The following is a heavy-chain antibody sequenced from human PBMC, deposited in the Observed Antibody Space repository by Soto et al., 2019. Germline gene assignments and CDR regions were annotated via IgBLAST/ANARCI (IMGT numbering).Heavy chain of an antibody. CDR3: ATHRLGIYFDY. Sequence: EVQLLESGGGLVQPGGSLGLSCAASGFTFSSYAMSWVRQAPGKGLEWVSGVISSGGNTYYADSVTCRFTISRANSKNTLYRQMNSLRAEDTALYYCATHRLGIYFDYWGQGALVTVSS. J-gene: IGHJ4*02. D-gene: IGHD7-27*01. CDR2: VISSGGNT. CDR1: GFTFSSYA. V-gene: IGHV3-23*01.